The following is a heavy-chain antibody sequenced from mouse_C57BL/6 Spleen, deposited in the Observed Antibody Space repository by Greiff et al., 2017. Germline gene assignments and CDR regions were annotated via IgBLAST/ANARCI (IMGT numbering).Heavy chain of an antibody. CDR2: IDPSDRYP. CDR1: GYTFTSYW. V-gene: IGHV1-50*01. Sequence: QVQLQQPGAELVKPGASVKLSCKASGYTFTSYWMQWVKQRPGQGLEWIGEIDPSDRYPNYNQKFKGKASLTVDTSSSTAYMQLSSLTSEDSAVYYCARGGGSSSYAMDYWGQGTSVTVSS. CDR3: ARGGGSSSYAMDY. J-gene: IGHJ4*01. D-gene: IGHD1-1*01.